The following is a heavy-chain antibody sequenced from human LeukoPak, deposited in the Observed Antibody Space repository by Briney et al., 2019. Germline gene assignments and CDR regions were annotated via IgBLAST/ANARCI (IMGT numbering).Heavy chain of an antibody. V-gene: IGHV4-34*01. J-gene: IGHJ3*02. CDR2: INHSGST. D-gene: IGHD3-10*01. Sequence: SETLSLTCAVYGGSFSSYYWSWIRQPPGKGLEWIGEINHSGSTNYNPSLKSRVTISVDTSKNQFSLKLSSVTAADTAVYYCARERGSGSYCFDIWGQGTMVTVSS. CDR1: GGSFSSYY. CDR3: ARERGSGSYCFDI.